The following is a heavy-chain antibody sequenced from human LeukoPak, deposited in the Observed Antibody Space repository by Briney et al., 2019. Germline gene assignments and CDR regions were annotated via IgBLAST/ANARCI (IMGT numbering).Heavy chain of an antibody. CDR1: GYTFTSYF. J-gene: IGHJ4*02. V-gene: IGHV1-46*01. D-gene: IGHD5-18*01. CDR3: ARVGPGYSYGFDY. CDR2: INPSSGST. Sequence: ASVKVSCKASGYTFTSYFMHWVRQAPGQGLEWMGMINPSSGSTNYAQKFQGRVTMTRDTSASTVYMELSSLRSEDTAVYYCARVGPGYSYGFDYWGQGTLVTVSS.